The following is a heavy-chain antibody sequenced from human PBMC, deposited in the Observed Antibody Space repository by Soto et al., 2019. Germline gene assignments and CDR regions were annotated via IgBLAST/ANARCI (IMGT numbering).Heavy chain of an antibody. Sequence: SETLSLTCIVSGESISSSSYYWGWIRQPPGKGLEWIGSIYYSGRTYYNPSFKSRVTIAIDTSKNQFSLKLSSVTATDTAVYYCARQRTTVVTQAYFDHWGQGALVTVST. V-gene: IGHV4-39*01. CDR3: ARQRTTVVTQAYFDH. CDR1: GESISSSSYY. CDR2: IYYSGRT. J-gene: IGHJ4*02. D-gene: IGHD2-21*02.